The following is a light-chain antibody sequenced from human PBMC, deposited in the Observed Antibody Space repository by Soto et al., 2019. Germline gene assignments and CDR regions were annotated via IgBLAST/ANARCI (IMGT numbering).Light chain of an antibody. CDR3: QAYDSSLSGYV. V-gene: IGLV1-40*01. Sequence: QSVLTQPPAVFFAPGQRVTISCSGSSSNIGAGFDVHWYQHLPGTAPKLLIHGNTNRPSGVPDRFSGSKSGTSASLAITGLQTEDEAEYYCQAYDSSLSGYVFGTGTKVTVL. CDR1: SSNIGAGFD. J-gene: IGLJ1*01. CDR2: GNT.